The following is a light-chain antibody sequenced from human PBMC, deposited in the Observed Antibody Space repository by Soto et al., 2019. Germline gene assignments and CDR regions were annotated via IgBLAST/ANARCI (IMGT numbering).Light chain of an antibody. CDR1: INDVGGYNY. J-gene: IGLJ1*01. CDR3: MSYAGGNRFV. V-gene: IGLV2-8*01. Sequence: QSALTQPPSASGSPGQSVTISCAGTINDVGGYNYVSWYQQHPGKVPQLMIYQVTKRPSGVPDSFSASKSDTTASLTISWLQAEDEGDYYCMSYAGGNRFVFGTGTKVTVL. CDR2: QVT.